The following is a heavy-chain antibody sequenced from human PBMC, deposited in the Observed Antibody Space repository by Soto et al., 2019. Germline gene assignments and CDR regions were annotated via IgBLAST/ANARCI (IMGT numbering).Heavy chain of an antibody. CDR2: INAGNGNT. Sequence: ASVKVSRKASGYRYPSYGTSWVRQAPGQRLEWMGWINAGNGNTNYAQNVQGRVTLTTDTSTSTAYMELRSLRSNDTAVYYCAKGMGSGYYYFDYWGQGTLVTVSS. CDR1: GYRYPSYG. V-gene: IGHV1-18*01. CDR3: AKGMGSGYYYFDY. D-gene: IGHD3-22*01. J-gene: IGHJ4*02.